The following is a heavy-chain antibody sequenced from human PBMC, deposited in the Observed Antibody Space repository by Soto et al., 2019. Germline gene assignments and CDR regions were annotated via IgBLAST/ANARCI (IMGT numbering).Heavy chain of an antibody. D-gene: IGHD3-10*01. CDR1: GFTFSSYA. CDR3: ARDRGLWFGEFL. CDR2: ISYDGSTK. J-gene: IGHJ3*01. Sequence: QVQLVESGGGVVQPGRSLRLSCAASGFTFSSYAMHWVRQAPGKGLEWVAVISYDGSTKYYADSVKGRFTISRDNSKNTRYLQMNTLRADDTAVYYCARDRGLWFGEFLWGQGTMVTVSS. V-gene: IGHV3-30*04.